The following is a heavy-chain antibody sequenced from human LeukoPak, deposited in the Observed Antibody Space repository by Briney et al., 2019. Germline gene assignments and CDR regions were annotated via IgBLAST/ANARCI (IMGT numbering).Heavy chain of an antibody. CDR3: AKGRSSTKSLGAFDI. CDR2: IRYDGSNK. Sequence: GGSLRLSCAASGFTFNNYGMHWVRQAPGKGLEWVAFIRYDGSNKYYADSVEGRFTISRDNSKNTLYVQMNSLRAEDTAVYYRAKGRSSTKSLGAFDIWGQGTMVTVSS. D-gene: IGHD2-2*01. CDR1: GFTFNNYG. J-gene: IGHJ3*02. V-gene: IGHV3-30*02.